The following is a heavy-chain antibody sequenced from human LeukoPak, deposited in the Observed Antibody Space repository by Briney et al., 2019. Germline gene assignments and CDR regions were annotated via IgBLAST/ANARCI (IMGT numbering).Heavy chain of an antibody. J-gene: IGHJ4*02. CDR1: GFTFSSYE. Sequence: GGSLRLSCAASGFTFSSYEMNWVRQAPGKGLEWVSYISSSGSTIYYADSVKGRFTISRDNAKNSVYLQMDSLRAEDTAVYYCARGPTNGQAFDYWGQGTLVSVSS. D-gene: IGHD2-8*01. CDR2: ISSSGSTI. CDR3: ARGPTNGQAFDY. V-gene: IGHV3-48*03.